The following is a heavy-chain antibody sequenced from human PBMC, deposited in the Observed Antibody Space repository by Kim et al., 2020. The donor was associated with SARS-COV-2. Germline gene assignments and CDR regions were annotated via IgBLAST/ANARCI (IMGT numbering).Heavy chain of an antibody. D-gene: IGHD5-12*01. Sequence: GGSLRLSCAASGFTFSSYWMSWVRQAPGKGLEWVANIKQDGSEKYYVDSVKGRFTISRDNAKNSLYLQMNSLRAEDTAVYYCARIGSGYDWGRYYYYGMDVWGQGTTVTVSS. V-gene: IGHV3-7*01. CDR2: IKQDGSEK. J-gene: IGHJ6*02. CDR1: GFTFSSYW. CDR3: ARIGSGYDWGRYYYYGMDV.